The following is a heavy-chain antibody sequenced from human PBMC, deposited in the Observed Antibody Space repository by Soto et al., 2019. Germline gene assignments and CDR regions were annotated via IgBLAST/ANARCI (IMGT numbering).Heavy chain of an antibody. CDR2: MSGYNNNI. CDR1: GYTFTSYG. J-gene: IGHJ4*02. V-gene: IGHV1-18*01. CDR3: ATVGAIAPAEGEY. D-gene: IGHD6-13*01. Sequence: QIQLVQSGTEVREPGASVKVSCQASGYTFTSYGIIWVRQAPGQGLELMGLMSGYNNNINYSQKYQARVTMTTDTSTRTAYMELRSLRSDDTAVYYCATVGAIAPAEGEYWGQGTRVTVSS.